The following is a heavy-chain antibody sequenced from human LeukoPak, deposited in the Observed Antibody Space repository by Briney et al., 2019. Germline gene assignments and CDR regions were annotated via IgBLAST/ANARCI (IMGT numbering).Heavy chain of an antibody. CDR1: GGSVSSGDSY. J-gene: IGHJ4*02. Sequence: SQTLSLTCNVSGGSVSSGDSYWSWIRQPPGKGLEWIGCILYSGSTYYNPSLKSRISILMDTSKNQFSLKLSSVTTADTAVYYCATGYYDFWSGRFTPYKFDYWGQGSLVTVSS. V-gene: IGHV4-30-4*01. CDR2: ILYSGST. CDR3: ATGYYDFWSGRFTPYKFDY. D-gene: IGHD3-3*01.